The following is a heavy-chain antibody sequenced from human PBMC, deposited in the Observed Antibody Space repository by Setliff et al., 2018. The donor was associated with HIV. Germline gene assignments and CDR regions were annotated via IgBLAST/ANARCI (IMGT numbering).Heavy chain of an antibody. CDR1: GYTFTVNH. Sequence: ASVKVSCKTSGYTFTVNHLHWVRQAPGQGVEWVGKSSPDSGDTFYAQKFQGRVTLTRDTSITTAYMELSTLRDDATAVYYCARDAGAPGRGNPLDYWGQGTLVTSPQ. V-gene: IGHV1-2*02. CDR3: ARDAGAPGRGNPLDY. D-gene: IGHD3-10*01. CDR2: SSPDSGDT. J-gene: IGHJ4*02.